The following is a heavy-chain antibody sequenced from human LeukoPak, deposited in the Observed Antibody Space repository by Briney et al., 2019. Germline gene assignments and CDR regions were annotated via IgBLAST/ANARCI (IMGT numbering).Heavy chain of an antibody. Sequence: ASVKVSCKASGYTFTGYYMHWVRQAPGQGLEWMGWINPNSGGTNYAQKLQGRVTMTTDTSTSTAYMELRSLRSDDTAVYYCARLRHSSSWIDYWGQGTLVTVSS. CDR1: GYTFTGYY. CDR2: INPNSGGT. D-gene: IGHD6-13*01. V-gene: IGHV1-2*02. CDR3: ARLRHSSSWIDY. J-gene: IGHJ4*02.